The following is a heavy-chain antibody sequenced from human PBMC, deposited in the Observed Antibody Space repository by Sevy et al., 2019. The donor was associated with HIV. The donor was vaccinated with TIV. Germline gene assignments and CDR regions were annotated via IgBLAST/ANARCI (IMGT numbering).Heavy chain of an antibody. CDR3: AMGGYGWGSYYNEGWFDP. D-gene: IGHD3-10*01. CDR1: GYTLTELS. Sequence: ASVKVSCKVSGYTLTELSMHWVRQAPGKGLEWMGGFDPEDGETIYAQKFQGRVTMTEDTPTDTAYMELSSLRSEDTAVYYCAMGGYGWGSYYNEGWFDPWGQGTLVTVSS. CDR2: FDPEDGET. J-gene: IGHJ5*02. V-gene: IGHV1-24*01.